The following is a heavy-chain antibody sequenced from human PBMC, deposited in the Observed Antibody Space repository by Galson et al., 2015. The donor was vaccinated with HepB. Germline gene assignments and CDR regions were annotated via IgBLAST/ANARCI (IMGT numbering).Heavy chain of an antibody. V-gene: IGHV3-23*01. D-gene: IGHD3-3*01. CDR2: ISGSGGTT. Sequence: SLRLSCAASGFIFSTYAMSWVRQAPGKGLEWVAAISGSGGTTYYEDSLKGRFTISRHNSKNTLYLQINRLRAEDTAIHYCARGGGDFWSGPLFDPCGQGTLGTVSS. CDR1: GFIFSTYA. CDR3: ARGGGDFWSGPLFDP. J-gene: IGHJ5*02.